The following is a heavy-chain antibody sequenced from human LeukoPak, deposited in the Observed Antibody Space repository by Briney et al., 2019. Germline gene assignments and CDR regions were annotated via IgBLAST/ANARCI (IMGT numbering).Heavy chain of an antibody. CDR1: GFTFTTYS. J-gene: IGHJ4*02. D-gene: IGHD4-17*01. CDR3: ARGHTAVTRHFDF. V-gene: IGHV3-21*01. CDR2: ISSGSSAI. Sequence: SLRLSCEASGFTFTTYSMTWVRQAPGKGLEWVSIISSGSSAIFSADALKGRFTISRDDAKNLLYLDMNSLRAEDTAVYYCARGHTAVTRHFDFWGQGTLVTVSS.